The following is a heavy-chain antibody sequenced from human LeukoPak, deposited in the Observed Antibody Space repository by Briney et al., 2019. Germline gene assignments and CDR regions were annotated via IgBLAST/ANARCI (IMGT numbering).Heavy chain of an antibody. CDR3: ARDEGAYCSSTSCPFDY. Sequence: PSETLSLTCSVSGDSINNYYWNWIRQPPGKGLEWIGYIYYSGSTRYNPSLKSRVTMSVDTSKNHFSLRLNSVTAADTAMYYCARDEGAYCSSTSCPFDYWGQGTLVTVSS. J-gene: IGHJ4*02. CDR1: GDSINNYY. V-gene: IGHV4-59*12. CDR2: IYYSGST. D-gene: IGHD2-2*01.